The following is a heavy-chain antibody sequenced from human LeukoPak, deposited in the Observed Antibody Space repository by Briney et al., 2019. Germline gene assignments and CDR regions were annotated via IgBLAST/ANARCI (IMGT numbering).Heavy chain of an antibody. CDR2: VNPNSGDT. CDR1: GFIFTGYY. J-gene: IGHJ4*02. Sequence: GASVKVSCKASGFIFTGYYIHWVRQAPGQGLEWMGWVNPNSGDTRHEEKFQGRVTMTTDMSITTAYMELSRLRSDDSAVYYCARDCPNSGSFDYWGQGTLVTVSS. D-gene: IGHD5-12*01. CDR3: ARDCPNSGSFDY. V-gene: IGHV1-2*02.